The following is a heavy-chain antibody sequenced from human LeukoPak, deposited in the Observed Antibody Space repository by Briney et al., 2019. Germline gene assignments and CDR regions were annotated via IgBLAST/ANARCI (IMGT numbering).Heavy chain of an antibody. J-gene: IGHJ4*02. D-gene: IGHD6-13*01. V-gene: IGHV3-74*01. CDR1: GFTFSNAW. Sequence: GGSLRLSCAASGFTFSNAWMSWVRQAPGKGLEWVSRINSDGSSTSYADSVKGRFTISRDNAKNTLYLQMNSLRAEDTAVYYCARDLMGIAYRGAFYYWGQGTLVTVSS. CDR2: INSDGSST. CDR3: ARDLMGIAYRGAFYY.